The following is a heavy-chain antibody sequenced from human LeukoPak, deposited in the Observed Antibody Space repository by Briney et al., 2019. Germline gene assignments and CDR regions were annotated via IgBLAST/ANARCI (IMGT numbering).Heavy chain of an antibody. D-gene: IGHD2-21*02. CDR2: ISRSGATI. Sequence: PGGSLRLSCAASGFTFSSYGMNWVRQAPGKGPEWISYISRSGATIYYADSVKGRFTISRDNAKNPLYLQMSSLGAEDTAIYYCSRDRGGGDIYFDYWGQGTLVTVSS. J-gene: IGHJ4*02. CDR3: SRDRGGGDIYFDY. CDR1: GFTFSSYG. V-gene: IGHV3-48*03.